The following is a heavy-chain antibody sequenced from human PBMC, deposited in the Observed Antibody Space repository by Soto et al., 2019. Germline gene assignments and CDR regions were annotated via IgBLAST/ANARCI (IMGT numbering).Heavy chain of an antibody. CDR3: GRGPSPRAPAGGTPYYYAMDV. CDR1: GYDFTAYY. CDR2: MNPINGAT. V-gene: IGHV1-8*02. Sequence: ASVKVSCKASGYDFTAYYINWVRQASGQGLEWMGWMNPINGATGNARRFQGRVSMTRNTATGTAYLELTSLRSDDSAVYYCGRGPSPRAPAGGTPYYYAMDVWGQGTTVTVSS. J-gene: IGHJ6*02. D-gene: IGHD6-13*01.